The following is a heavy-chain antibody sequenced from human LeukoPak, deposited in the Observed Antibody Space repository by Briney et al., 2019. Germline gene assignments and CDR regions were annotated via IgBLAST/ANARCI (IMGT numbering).Heavy chain of an antibody. CDR1: GGSISSYY. CDR3: ARVPAAMDYYYYYMDV. Sequence: SETLSLTCTASGGSISSYYWSWIRQPPGKGLEWIGYIYYSGSTNYNPSLKSRVTISVDTSKNQFSLKLSSVTAADTAVYYCARVPAAMDYYYYYMDVWGKGTTVTVSS. CDR2: IYYSGST. V-gene: IGHV4-59*01. J-gene: IGHJ6*03. D-gene: IGHD2-2*01.